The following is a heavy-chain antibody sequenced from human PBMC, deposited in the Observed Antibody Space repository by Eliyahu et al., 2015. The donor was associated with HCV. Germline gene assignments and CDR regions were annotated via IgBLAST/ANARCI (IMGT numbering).Heavy chain of an antibody. Sequence: EVQLLESGGGLVQPGGSLRXXCXXSGFTFXSYAMSWXRQAPGKGLEWVSAISGSAGSTYYTDSVKGRFAISRDNSKNTLFLQMSSLRAEDTAVYYCATIAIFGAGAFDYWGQGILVTVSS. CDR3: ATIAIFGAGAFDY. V-gene: IGHV3-23*01. CDR2: ISGSAGST. J-gene: IGHJ4*02. CDR1: GFTFXSYA. D-gene: IGHD3-3*01.